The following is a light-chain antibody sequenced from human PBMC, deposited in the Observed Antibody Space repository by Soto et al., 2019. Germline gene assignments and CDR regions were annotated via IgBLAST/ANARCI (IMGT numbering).Light chain of an antibody. CDR1: QSVSSY. CDR2: DAS. Sequence: EIVLTQSPATLSLSPGERVTLSCRASQSVSSYLAWYQQKPGQAPRLLIYDASNRATGIPARFSGSGSGTAFTLTISSLEPEDLAVYYSHHRSNWPPLTFGQGTKVEIK. CDR3: HHRSNWPPLT. V-gene: IGKV3-11*01. J-gene: IGKJ1*01.